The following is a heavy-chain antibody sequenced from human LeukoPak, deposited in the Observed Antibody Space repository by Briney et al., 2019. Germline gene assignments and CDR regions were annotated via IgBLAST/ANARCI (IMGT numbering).Heavy chain of an antibody. Sequence: SETLSLTCTVSGGSISSYYWSWIRQPAGKGLEWIGRIYTSGSTNYNPSLKSRVTMSVDTSKNQFSLKLSSVTAAGTAVYYCAREERNSITMVRGVKYYYFDYWGQGTLVTVSS. CDR2: IYTSGST. J-gene: IGHJ4*02. D-gene: IGHD3-10*01. CDR3: AREERNSITMVRGVKYYYFDY. V-gene: IGHV4-4*07. CDR1: GGSISSYY.